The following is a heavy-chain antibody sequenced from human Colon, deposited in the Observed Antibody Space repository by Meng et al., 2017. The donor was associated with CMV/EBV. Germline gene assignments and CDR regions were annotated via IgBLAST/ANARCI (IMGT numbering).Heavy chain of an antibody. J-gene: IGHJ4*02. Sequence: VSVKVSCKASGYDFAAFYLHWVRQAPGQGLEWMGGVNPKSGDTHYAQKFQGRITMTRDTSLNTTYMELSSLRSDDTAIYFCARRPYCTNGVCYSSNDYWGQGTLVTVSS. CDR2: VNPKSGDT. CDR1: GYDFAAFY. CDR3: ARRPYCTNGVCYSSNDY. V-gene: IGHV1-2*02. D-gene: IGHD2-8*01.